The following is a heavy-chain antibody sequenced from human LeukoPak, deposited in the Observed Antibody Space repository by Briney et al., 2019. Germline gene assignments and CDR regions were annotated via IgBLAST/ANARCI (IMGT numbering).Heavy chain of an antibody. D-gene: IGHD1-26*01. CDR3: AKGRVRELEWVLDS. J-gene: IGHJ4*02. Sequence: PGGSLRLSCAASGFTFSGYGMHWVRQAPGKGLEWVAFIRYDGTNKYYADSVKGRFTISRDNSKNTLYLQMNSLRAEDTAVYYCAKGRVRELEWVLDSWGQGTLVTVSS. CDR2: IRYDGTNK. V-gene: IGHV3-30*02. CDR1: GFTFSGYG.